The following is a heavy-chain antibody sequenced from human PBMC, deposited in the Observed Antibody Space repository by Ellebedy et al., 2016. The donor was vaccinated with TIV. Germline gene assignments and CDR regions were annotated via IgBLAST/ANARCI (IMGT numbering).Heavy chain of an antibody. CDR2: ISRDDTTI. CDR1: GFTLTDYY. V-gene: IGHV3-11*01. Sequence: GGSLRLXXAASGFTLTDYYMHWIRQAPGKGLEWISYISRDDTTIYYADSVKGRFTISRDNAKNSLYLQMDSLRVEDTAVYYCVRASTVVPFDLWGQGTLVTVSS. J-gene: IGHJ4*02. CDR3: VRASTVVPFDL. D-gene: IGHD4-23*01.